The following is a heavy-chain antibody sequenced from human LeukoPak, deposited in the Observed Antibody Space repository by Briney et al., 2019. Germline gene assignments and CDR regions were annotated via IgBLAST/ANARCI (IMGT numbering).Heavy chain of an antibody. CDR1: GFTFSSYW. CDR2: INQDGGAK. Sequence: PGGSLTLSCAASGFTFSSYWMSWVRQAPGKGLEWVANINQDGGAKYYVDSVKGRFTISRDNAKNPLYLQMNGLRAEDTAVYYCARIDGYNSGWFDYWGQGTLVSVSS. D-gene: IGHD6-19*01. J-gene: IGHJ5*01. CDR3: ARIDGYNSGWFDY. V-gene: IGHV3-7*05.